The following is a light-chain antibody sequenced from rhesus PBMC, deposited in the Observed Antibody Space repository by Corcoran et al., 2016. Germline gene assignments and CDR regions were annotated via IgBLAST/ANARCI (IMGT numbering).Light chain of an antibody. CDR1: QSISSW. CDR3: LQYSSSPWT. V-gene: IGKV1-22*01. CDR2: KAS. J-gene: IGKJ1*01. Sequence: DIQMTQSPSSLSASVGDTVTITCRASQSISSWLDWYKQKPWKAPKLLMYKASSLQSGVPSLFSGIGSGTDFTLTISSLQPEDFATYYCLQYSSSPWTFGQGTKVEIK.